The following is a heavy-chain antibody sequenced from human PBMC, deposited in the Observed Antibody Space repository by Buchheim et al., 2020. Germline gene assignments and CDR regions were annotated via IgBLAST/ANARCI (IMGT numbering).Heavy chain of an antibody. CDR2: MSKDGSER. Sequence: EVQLVESGGALVQPGGSLRLSCAASGFTCTCCWMTWVRQAPGKGLEWVATMSKDGSERHYVDSVKGRFTISRDNAKNSVYLQMNSLRADDTAVYYCVKSPFDFWGQGTL. CDR1: GFTCTCCW. J-gene: IGHJ4*02. V-gene: IGHV3-7*01. CDR3: VKSPFDF.